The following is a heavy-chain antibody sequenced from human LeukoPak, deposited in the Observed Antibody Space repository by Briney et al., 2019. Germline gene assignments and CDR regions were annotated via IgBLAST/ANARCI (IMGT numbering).Heavy chain of an antibody. CDR3: AKDARTGIAASKSLGYFQH. CDR2: ISNMGSNK. V-gene: IGHV3-30*18. D-gene: IGHD6-13*01. Sequence: GGSMRLSCAASGFTFSSYGMHWVRQAPGKGLEWVAVISNMGSNKYYADSVKGRFTISRDNSKNTLYLQMSSLRAEDTAVYYCAKDARTGIAASKSLGYFQHWGQGTLATLSS. CDR1: GFTFSSYG. J-gene: IGHJ1*01.